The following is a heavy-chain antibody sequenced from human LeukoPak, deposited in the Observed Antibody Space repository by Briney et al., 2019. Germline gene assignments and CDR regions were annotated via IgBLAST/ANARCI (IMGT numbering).Heavy chain of an antibody. J-gene: IGHJ4*02. D-gene: IGHD3-22*01. CDR3: ARVGGYYDSSGYWPLFDY. V-gene: IGHV4-59*01. Sequence: SETLCLTCTASGGSISSYYWSWIRQPPGKGLEWVGYIYYSGSTNYNPSLKSRVTISVDTSKNQFSLKLSSVTAADTAVYYCARVGGYYDSSGYWPLFDYWGQGTLVTVSS. CDR1: GGSISSYY. CDR2: IYYSGST.